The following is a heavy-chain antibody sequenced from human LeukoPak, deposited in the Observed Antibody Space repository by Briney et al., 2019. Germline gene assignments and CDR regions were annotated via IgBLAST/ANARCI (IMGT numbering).Heavy chain of an antibody. CDR1: GGSISSSSYY. D-gene: IGHD5-18*01. J-gene: IGHJ4*02. CDR2: IYYSGST. Sequence: PSETLSLTCTASGGSISSSSYYWGWIRQPPGKGLEWIGSIYYSGSTYYNPSLKSRVTISVDTSKNQFSLKLSSVTATDTAVYYCARGIQLWLTIDYWGQGTLVTVSS. CDR3: ARGIQLWLTIDY. V-gene: IGHV4-39*01.